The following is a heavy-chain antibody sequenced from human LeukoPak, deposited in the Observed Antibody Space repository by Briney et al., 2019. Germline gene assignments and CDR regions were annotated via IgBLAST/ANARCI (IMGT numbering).Heavy chain of an antibody. CDR3: AREGYCSSTNCYTPYYYYGMDV. CDR2: ISYDGSNK. J-gene: IGHJ6*02. V-gene: IGHV3-30*04. CDR1: GFTFSSYA. D-gene: IGHD2-2*02. Sequence: QTGGSLRLSCAASGFTFSSYAMHWVRQAPGKGLEWVTIISYDGSNKYYADSVKGRFTISRDNSKNTLHLQMNSLTAEDTAVYYCAREGYCSSTNCYTPYYYYGMDVWGQGTTVTVSS.